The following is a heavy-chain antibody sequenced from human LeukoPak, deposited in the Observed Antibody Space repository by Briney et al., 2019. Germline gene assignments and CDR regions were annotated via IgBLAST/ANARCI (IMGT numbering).Heavy chain of an antibody. CDR2: ISYDGSNK. Sequence: GGSLRLSCAASGFTFSSYVMHWVRQAPGKGLEWVAIISYDGSNKYYADSVKGRFTISRDNSKNTLFLQMNSLRGEDTAVYYCAKDRIVGRSRYFDYWGQGTLVTVSS. CDR3: AKDRIVGRSRYFDY. D-gene: IGHD1-26*01. V-gene: IGHV3-30*04. J-gene: IGHJ4*02. CDR1: GFTFSSYV.